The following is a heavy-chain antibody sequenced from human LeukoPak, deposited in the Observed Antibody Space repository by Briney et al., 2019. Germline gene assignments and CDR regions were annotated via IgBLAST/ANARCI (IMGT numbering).Heavy chain of an antibody. V-gene: IGHV4-59*08. J-gene: IGHJ4*02. Sequence: SGTLSLTFTGSGGSINSYYWTWVRQPPGKGLEWIGYIYISRSTNYNPPPKRRVTISVDTSKNQFSLKLSSVTAADTAVYYCTRPSSGWLYVFDYWGQGTLVTVSS. D-gene: IGHD6-19*01. CDR1: GGSINSYY. CDR2: IYISRST. CDR3: TRPSSGWLYVFDY.